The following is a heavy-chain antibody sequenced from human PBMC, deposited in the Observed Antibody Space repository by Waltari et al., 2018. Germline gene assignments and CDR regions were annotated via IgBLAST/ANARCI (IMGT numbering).Heavy chain of an antibody. Sequence: QLQLQESGPGLVKPSETLSLTCTVSGGSISSSSYYWGWIRKPPGKGLEWIGSIYYSGSTYYNPSLKSRVTISVDTSKNQFSLKLSSVTAADTAVYYCARDIVKYQLLAYFDYWGQGTLVTVSS. J-gene: IGHJ4*02. CDR2: IYYSGST. CDR1: GGSISSSSYY. CDR3: ARDIVKYQLLAYFDY. D-gene: IGHD2-2*01. V-gene: IGHV4-39*07.